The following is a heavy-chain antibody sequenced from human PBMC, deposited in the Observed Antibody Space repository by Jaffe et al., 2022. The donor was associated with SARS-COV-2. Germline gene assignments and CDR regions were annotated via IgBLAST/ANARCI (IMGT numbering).Heavy chain of an antibody. CDR3: ARGSSGWDLYYYYGMDV. V-gene: IGHV1-3*04. D-gene: IGHD6-19*01. CDR1: GYTFTSYA. Sequence: QVQLVQSGAEVKKPGASVKVSCKASGYTFTSYAMHWVRQAPGQRLEWMGWVKTGNGNTKYSQKFQGRVTLTRDTSASTVYMELSSLRSEDTAVYYCARGSSGWDLYYYYGMDVWGQGTTVTVSS. CDR2: VKTGNGNT. J-gene: IGHJ6*02.